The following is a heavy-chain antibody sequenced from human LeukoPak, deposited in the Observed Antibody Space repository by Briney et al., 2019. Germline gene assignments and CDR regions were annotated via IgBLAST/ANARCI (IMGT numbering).Heavy chain of an antibody. J-gene: IGHJ5*02. CDR1: GYTFTSYG. CDR2: ISAYNGNT. D-gene: IGHD3-9*01. V-gene: IGHV1-18*01. Sequence: GASVKVSCKASGYTFTSYGISWVRQAPGQGLEWMGWISAYNGNTNYAQKLQGRVTMTTDTSTSTAYMELRSLRSDDTAVYYCARDRNFDWLSTNHNWFDPWGQGTLVTVSS. CDR3: ARDRNFDWLSTNHNWFDP.